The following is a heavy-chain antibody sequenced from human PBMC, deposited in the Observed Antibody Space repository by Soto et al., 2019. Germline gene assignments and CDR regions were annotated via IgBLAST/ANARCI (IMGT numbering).Heavy chain of an antibody. CDR2: IYYSGST. CDR3: AGVVVTSAEARQLNNCFGP. Sequence: KASETLSLTCTVSGGSISSYYWSWIRQPPGKGLEWIGYIYYSGSTNYNPSLKSRVTISVDTSKNQFSLKLSSVTAADTAVYYCAGVVVTSAEARQLNNCFGPWGRGTLVTVSS. D-gene: IGHD6-6*01. CDR1: GGSISSYY. J-gene: IGHJ5*02. V-gene: IGHV4-59*01.